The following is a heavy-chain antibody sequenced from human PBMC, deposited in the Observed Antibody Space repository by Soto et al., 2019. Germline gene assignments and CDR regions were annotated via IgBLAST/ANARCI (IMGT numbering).Heavy chain of an antibody. D-gene: IGHD4-4*01. CDR1: GFNFRDFA. CDR2: ITWNGGAI. J-gene: IGHJ6*03. V-gene: IGHV3-9*01. CDR3: AKDSRAQYYYYMDV. Sequence: EVQLVESGGGLVQPGRSLRISCAASGFNFRDFAMHWVRQAPGKGLEWVSGITWNGGAIDYADSVKGRFTISRDNAKNSLYLQMNSLRAEDTALYYCAKDSRAQYYYYMDVWGRGTMVTVSS.